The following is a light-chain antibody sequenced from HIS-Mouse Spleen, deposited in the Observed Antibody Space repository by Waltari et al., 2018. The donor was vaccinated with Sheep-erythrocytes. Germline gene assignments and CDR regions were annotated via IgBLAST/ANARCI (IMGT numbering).Light chain of an antibody. CDR3: CSYAGSSTPWV. V-gene: IGLV2-23*01. CDR2: EGS. J-gene: IGLJ3*02. CDR1: SSDDGSYNL. Sequence: QSALTQPASVSGSPGQSITISCTGTSSDDGSYNLVSWYQQHPGKAPKLRIYEGSKRPSGVSNRFSGSKSGNTASLTISGLQAEDEADYYCCSYAGSSTPWVFGGGTKLTVL.